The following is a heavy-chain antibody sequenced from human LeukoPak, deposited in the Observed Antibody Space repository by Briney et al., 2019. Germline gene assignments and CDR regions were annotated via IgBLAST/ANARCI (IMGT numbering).Heavy chain of an antibody. CDR3: ATRTPAYSSGYYYGMDV. Sequence: SVKVSCKVSGYTLTELSMHWVRQAPGKGLEWMGGFDPEDGETIYAQKFQGRVTMTEDTSTDTAYMELSSLRSEDTAVYYCATRTPAYSSGYYYGMDVWGQGTTVTVSS. D-gene: IGHD6-19*01. J-gene: IGHJ6*02. CDR2: FDPEDGET. V-gene: IGHV1-24*01. CDR1: GYTLTELS.